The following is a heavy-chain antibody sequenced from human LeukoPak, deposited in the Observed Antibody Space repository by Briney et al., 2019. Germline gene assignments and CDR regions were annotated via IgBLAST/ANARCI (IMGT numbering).Heavy chain of an antibody. D-gene: IGHD3-10*01. CDR1: GFSFSNYW. V-gene: IGHV3-7*03. CDR2: IKEDGSEK. J-gene: IGHJ4*02. CDR3: ARDPYYGSGTYYFDY. Sequence: GGSLRLSCAASGFSFSNYWMSWVRQAPGKGLEWVANIKEDGSEKFHVGSVRGRFTISRDNAKNSLYLQMNSLRAEDTALYYCARDPYYGSGTYYFDYWGQGTLVTVSS.